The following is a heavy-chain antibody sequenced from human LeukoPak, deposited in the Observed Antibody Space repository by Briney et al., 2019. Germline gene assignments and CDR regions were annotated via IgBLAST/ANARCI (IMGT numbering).Heavy chain of an antibody. CDR1: GFTVSSNY. CDR3: ARCRENDFWSGSPVDY. D-gene: IGHD3-3*01. V-gene: IGHV3-30-3*01. Sequence: PGGSLRLSCAASGFTVSSNYMSWVRQAPGKGLEWLAVISSDGSNKYYADSVKGRFTISRDNSKTTLFVQMNSLRVEDTAVYYCARCRENDFWSGSPVDYWGQGTLVTVSS. J-gene: IGHJ4*02. CDR2: ISSDGSNK.